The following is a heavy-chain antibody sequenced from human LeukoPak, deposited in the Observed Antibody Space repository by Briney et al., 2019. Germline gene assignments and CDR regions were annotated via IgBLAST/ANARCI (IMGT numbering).Heavy chain of an antibody. CDR3: ARGQYYYDGSGYYLLDY. V-gene: IGHV4-59*01. CDR1: GGSISSYY. Sequence: PSETLSLTCTVSGGSISSYYWSWIRQPPGKGLEWLGYIYYSGSTNYNPSLKSRVTISVDTSKNQFSLKLSSVTAADTAVYYCARGQYYYDGSGYYLLDYWGQGTLVTVS. D-gene: IGHD3-22*01. J-gene: IGHJ4*02. CDR2: IYYSGST.